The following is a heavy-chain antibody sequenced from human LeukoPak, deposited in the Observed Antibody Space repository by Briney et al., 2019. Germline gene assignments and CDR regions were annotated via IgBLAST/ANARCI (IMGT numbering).Heavy chain of an antibody. CDR2: ISWNSGSI. Sequence: GRSLRLSCAASGFTFDDYAMHWVRQAPGKGLEWVSGISWNSGSIGYADSVKGRFTISRDNAKNSLYLQMNSLRAEDTALYYCAKDIGSVGATDFDYWGQGTLVTVSS. CDR3: AKDIGSVGATDFDY. J-gene: IGHJ4*02. CDR1: GFTFDDYA. D-gene: IGHD1-26*01. V-gene: IGHV3-9*01.